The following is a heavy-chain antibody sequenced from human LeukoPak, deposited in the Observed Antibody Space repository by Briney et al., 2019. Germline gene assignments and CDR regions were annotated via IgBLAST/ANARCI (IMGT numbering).Heavy chain of an antibody. CDR1: GFPFSSHW. J-gene: IGHJ4*02. V-gene: IGHV3-74*01. D-gene: IGHD3-10*01. CDR3: ARGGAYGSGTYNYFDY. CDR2: INSDGRSSSP. Sequence: GGSLRLSCAASGFPFSSHWMHWVRQAPGKGLVWVSRINSDGRSSSPSYADSVKGRFTISRDNAKDTLYLQVNSLRVEDTAVYYCARGGAYGSGTYNYFDYWGQGTLVTVSS.